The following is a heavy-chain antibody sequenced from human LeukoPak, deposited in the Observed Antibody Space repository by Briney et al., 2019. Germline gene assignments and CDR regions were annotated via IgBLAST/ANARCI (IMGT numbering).Heavy chain of an antibody. V-gene: IGHV4-61*02. J-gene: IGHJ4*02. CDR1: VASINSGNY. CDR2: ISTSGNT. CDR3: ARDLASCAGDCYSDGFDY. D-gene: IGHD2-21*02. Sequence: SSQTLSLTCTVSVASINSGNYWSWIRQPAGKGLEWIGRISTSGNTNYNPSLKNRVTMSIDTSKKQSSLMLSSVTAADTAVYYCARDLASCAGDCYSDGFDYWGQGALVTVSS.